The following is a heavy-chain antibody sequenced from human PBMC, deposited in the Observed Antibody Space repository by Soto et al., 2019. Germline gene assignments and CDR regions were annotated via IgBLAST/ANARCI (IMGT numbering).Heavy chain of an antibody. V-gene: IGHV4-59*01. CDR3: GRDTGYSYGHYRWFDP. Sequence: SETLSLTCTVSGDSISPYYWSWIRQPPGKGLEWIGNIFYSGSTSYNPSLKSRVTISVDTSKNQFSLNLYSLTSADTAVYYCGRDTGYSYGHYRWFDPWGQGALVTVSS. D-gene: IGHD5-18*01. CDR2: IFYSGST. J-gene: IGHJ5*02. CDR1: GDSISPYY.